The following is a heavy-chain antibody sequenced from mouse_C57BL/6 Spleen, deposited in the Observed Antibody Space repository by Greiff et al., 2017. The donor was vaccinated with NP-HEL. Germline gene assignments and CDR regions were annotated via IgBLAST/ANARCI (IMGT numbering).Heavy chain of an antibody. CDR1: GYTFTSYW. Sequence: QVQLQQPGAELVRPGTSVKLSCKASGYTFTSYWMHWVKQRPGQGLEWIGVIDPSDIYTNYNQKFKGKATLTVDTSSSTAYMQLSILTSEDSAVYYCARFPYYYGSSYAMDYWGQGTSVTVSS. D-gene: IGHD1-1*01. CDR3: ARFPYYYGSSYAMDY. J-gene: IGHJ4*01. CDR2: IDPSDIYT. V-gene: IGHV1-59*01.